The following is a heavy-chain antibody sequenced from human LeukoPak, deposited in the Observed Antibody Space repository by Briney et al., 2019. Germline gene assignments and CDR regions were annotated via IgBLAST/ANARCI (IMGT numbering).Heavy chain of an antibody. Sequence: SSETLSLTCTISGSSISSISSYSWRWIRQPPGKGLEWIGYIFAGGSTNYNPSLKSRVTISVDTSKNQFSLKLSSVTAADTAVYYCARWTSGGHTFDYWGQGALVTVSS. CDR2: IFAGGST. V-gene: IGHV4-61*05. D-gene: IGHD1-26*01. J-gene: IGHJ4*02. CDR3: ARWTSGGHTFDY. CDR1: GSSISSISSYS.